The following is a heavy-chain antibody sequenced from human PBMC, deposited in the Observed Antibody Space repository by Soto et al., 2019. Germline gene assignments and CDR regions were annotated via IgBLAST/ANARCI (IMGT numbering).Heavy chain of an antibody. V-gene: IGHV2-5*02. D-gene: IGHD6-6*01. CDR2: IYWDDDK. CDR1: GFSLNTRGVG. CDR3: AHTYSSSPDDGFDV. Sequence: QITLKESGHTLVKPTQMLTLTCTFSGFSLNTRGVGVGWIRQPPGGALEWLALIYWDDDKRYSPSLRSRLTITKDTSKHQRVLTMTTMEPLHPGTYYCAHTYSSSPDDGFDVWGQGTRVTVSS. J-gene: IGHJ3*01.